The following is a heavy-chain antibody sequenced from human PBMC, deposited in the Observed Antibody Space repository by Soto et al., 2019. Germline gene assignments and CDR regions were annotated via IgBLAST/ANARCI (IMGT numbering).Heavy chain of an antibody. D-gene: IGHD2-2*01. J-gene: IGHJ4*02. CDR3: ARLLGPAQFDS. V-gene: IGHV3-7*01. CDR2: IKQDGSEK. Sequence: EVQLVESGGGLVQPGGSLRLSCAASGFTFSTYWMSWVRQAPVKGLEWVADIKQDGSEKNYMDSMKGRFTISRDNSKNSLYLQMSALRAEDTAVYYCARLLGPAQFDSWGQGTLVTVSS. CDR1: GFTFSTYW.